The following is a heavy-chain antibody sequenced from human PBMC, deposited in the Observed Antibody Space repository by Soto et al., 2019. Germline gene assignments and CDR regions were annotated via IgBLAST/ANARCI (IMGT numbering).Heavy chain of an antibody. CDR1: GYTFTSYG. J-gene: IGHJ4*02. V-gene: IGHV1-18*04. D-gene: IGHD6-6*01. CDR3: ARDGTIAARPSNLGPIAFFDY. CDR2: ISAYNGNT. Sequence: ASVKVSCKASGYTFTSYGISWVRQAPGQGLEWMGWISAYNGNTNYAQKLQGRVTMTTDTSTSTAYMELRSLRSDDTAAYYCARDGTIAARPSNLGPIAFFDYWGQGTLVTVSS.